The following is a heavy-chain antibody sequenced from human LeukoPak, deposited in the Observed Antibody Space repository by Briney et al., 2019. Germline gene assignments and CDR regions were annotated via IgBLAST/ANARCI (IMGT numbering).Heavy chain of an antibody. CDR1: GGTFSSYA. D-gene: IGHD2-2*02. V-gene: IGHV1-69*13. CDR2: IIPIFGTA. J-gene: IGHJ4*02. CDR3: ARDRSGYCSSTSCYTHDY. Sequence: SVKVSCKASGGTFSSYAISWVRQAPGQGLEWMGGIIPIFGTANYAQKFQGRVTITADESTSTAYMELSSLRSEDTAVYYCARDRSGYCSSTSCYTHDYWGQGTLVTVSS.